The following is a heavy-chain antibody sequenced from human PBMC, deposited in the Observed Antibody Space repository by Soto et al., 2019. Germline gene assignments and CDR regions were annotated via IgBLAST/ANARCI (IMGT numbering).Heavy chain of an antibody. CDR3: ARVLDYYDSSGYRGVDNWFDP. J-gene: IGHJ5*02. D-gene: IGHD3-22*01. Sequence: PSETLSLTCAVYGGSFSGYYWSWIRQPPGKGLEWIGEINHSGSTNYNPSLKSRVTISVDTSKNQFSLKLSSVTAADTAVYYCARVLDYYDSSGYRGVDNWFDPWGQGTLVTVSS. CDR2: INHSGST. V-gene: IGHV4-34*01. CDR1: GGSFSGYY.